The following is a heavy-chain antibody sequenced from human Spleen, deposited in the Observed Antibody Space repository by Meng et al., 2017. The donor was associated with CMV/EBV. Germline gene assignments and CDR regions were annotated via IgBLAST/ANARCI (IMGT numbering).Heavy chain of an antibody. CDR3: ARSEGRLIDFWSVHYGMDV. CDR2: ISAYNGNT. Sequence: ASVKVSCKASGYTFTSYGISWVRQAPGQGLEWMGWISAYNGNTNYAQKLQGRVTMTTDTSTSTAYMELRSLRSDDTAVYYCARSEGRLIDFWSVHYGMDVWGQGTTVTVS. J-gene: IGHJ6*02. D-gene: IGHD3-3*01. CDR1: GYTFTSYG. V-gene: IGHV1-18*01.